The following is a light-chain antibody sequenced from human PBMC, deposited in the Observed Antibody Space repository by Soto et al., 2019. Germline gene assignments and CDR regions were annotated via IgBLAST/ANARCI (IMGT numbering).Light chain of an antibody. V-gene: IGLV2-23*02. CDR3: CSYAGSSLLYV. Sequence: QSALTQPASVSGSPGQSITISCTGTSSDVGSYNLVSWYQQHPGKAPKLMIYEVSKRPSGVSNRFSGSKSGNTASLTISGLQAEDEADYYCCSYAGSSLLYVVGTGTKLTVL. CDR2: EVS. CDR1: SSDVGSYNL. J-gene: IGLJ1*01.